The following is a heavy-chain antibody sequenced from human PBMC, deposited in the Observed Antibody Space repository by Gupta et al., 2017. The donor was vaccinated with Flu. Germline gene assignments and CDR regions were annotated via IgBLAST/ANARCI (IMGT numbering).Heavy chain of an antibody. CDR3: ARRCVAAAGPTFDY. J-gene: IGHJ4*02. V-gene: IGHV4-34*01. D-gene: IGHD6-13*01. CDR2: INHSGST. Sequence: QVQLQQWGAGLLKPSETLSLTCAVYGGSFSGYYWSWIRQPPGKGLEWIGEINHSGSTNYNPSLKSRVTISVDTSKNQFSLKLSSVTAADTAVYYCARRCVAAAGPTFDYWGQGTLVTVSS. CDR1: GGSFSGYY.